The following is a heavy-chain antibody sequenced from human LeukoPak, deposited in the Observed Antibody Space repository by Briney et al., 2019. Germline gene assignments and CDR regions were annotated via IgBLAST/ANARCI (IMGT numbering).Heavy chain of an antibody. J-gene: IGHJ5*01. CDR2: ICDNGST. V-gene: IGHV4-59*11. CDR3: ARDRNWFDS. Sequence: SETLSLTCTVSDGSSSPHCWSWIRQPPGKGLEWVGCICDNGSTNYHPSLKTRVTMSVDASKSQLSLKLNSVTAADTAVYYCARDRNWFDSWGQGTLVTVSS. CDR1: DGSSSPHC. D-gene: IGHD2/OR15-2a*01.